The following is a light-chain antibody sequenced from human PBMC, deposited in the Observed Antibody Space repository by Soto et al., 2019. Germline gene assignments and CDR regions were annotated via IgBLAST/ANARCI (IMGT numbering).Light chain of an antibody. V-gene: IGKV2-30*01. CDR1: QSLVFSDGNTY. CDR2: KVS. J-gene: IGKJ1*01. CDR3: MQGTRWLWT. Sequence: DVVLTQSPLSLPVALGQPASISCRSSQSLVFSDGNTYLNWFQQRPGQSPRRLIYKVSNRDSGVPDRVSGSGSGSDFTLKISRVEAEDVGVYDCMQGTRWLWTFGQGTKVEIK.